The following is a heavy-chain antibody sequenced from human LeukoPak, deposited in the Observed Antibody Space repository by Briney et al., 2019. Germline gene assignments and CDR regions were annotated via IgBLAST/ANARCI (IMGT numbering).Heavy chain of an antibody. Sequence: GGSLRLSCAASGFTFTSYAMSWVRQAPGKGLEWVASINTRGDTTYYADSVTGRFTISRDNSKNTLYLQMNSLRAEDTAVYYCAKDLSDYVWGSYRYTQPPDYWGQGTLVTVSS. CDR2: INTRGDTT. D-gene: IGHD3-16*02. CDR3: AKDLSDYVWGSYRYTQPPDY. J-gene: IGHJ4*02. V-gene: IGHV3-23*01. CDR1: GFTFTSYA.